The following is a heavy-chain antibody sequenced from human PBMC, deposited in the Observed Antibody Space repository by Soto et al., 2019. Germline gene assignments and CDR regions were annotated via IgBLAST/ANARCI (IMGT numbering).Heavy chain of an antibody. D-gene: IGHD3-3*01. CDR3: ARDDGFLEWLLSMDY. CDR2: ISYDGGNK. J-gene: IGHJ4*02. V-gene: IGHV3-30-3*01. CDR1: GFTFSSYA. Sequence: PGGSLRLSCAASGFTFSSYAMHWVRQAPGKGLEWVAVISYDGGNKYYADSVKGRFTISRDNSKNTLYLQMNSLRAEDTAVYYCARDDGFLEWLLSMDYWGQGTLVTAPQ.